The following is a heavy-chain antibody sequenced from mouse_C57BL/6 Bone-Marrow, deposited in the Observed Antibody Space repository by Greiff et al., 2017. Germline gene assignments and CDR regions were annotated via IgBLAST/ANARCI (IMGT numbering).Heavy chain of an antibody. CDR2: IYPRSGNT. J-gene: IGHJ3*01. Sequence: VQLQQSGAELARPGASVKLSCKASGYTFTSYGISWVKQRTGQGLEWIGEIYPRSGNTYYNEKFKGKATLTADKSSSTAYMELRSLTSEDSAVYFCARASTVVAPGAYWGQGTLVTVSA. D-gene: IGHD1-1*01. CDR3: ARASTVVAPGAY. CDR1: GYTFTSYG. V-gene: IGHV1-81*01.